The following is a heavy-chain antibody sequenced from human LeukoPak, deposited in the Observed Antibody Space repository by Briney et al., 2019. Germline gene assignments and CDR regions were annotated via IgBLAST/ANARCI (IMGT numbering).Heavy chain of an antibody. V-gene: IGHV3-74*01. D-gene: IGHD5-24*01. J-gene: IGHJ5*02. CDR3: ARASDPWLQLT. CDR1: GFTFSSYW. CDR2: INTDGSST. Sequence: QSGGSLRLSCAASGFTFSSYWMHWVRQAPGKGLVWVSGINTDGSSTSYADSVKGRFTISGDNAQTSLYLQMNSLRAEDTAVYYCARASDPWLQLTWGQGTLVTVSS.